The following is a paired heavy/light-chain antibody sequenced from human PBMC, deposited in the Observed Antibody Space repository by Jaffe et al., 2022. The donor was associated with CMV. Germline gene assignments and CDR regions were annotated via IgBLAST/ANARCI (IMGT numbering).Light chain of an antibody. CDR3: QQYGSSPRT. CDR1: QSVSSSY. V-gene: IGKV3-20*01. Sequence: EIVLTQSPGTLSLSPGERATLSCRASQSVSSSYLAWYQQKPGQAPRLLIYGASSRATGIPDRFSGSGSGTDFTLTISRLEPEDFAVYYCQQYGSSPRTFGQGTRLEIK. CDR2: GAS. J-gene: IGKJ5*01.
Heavy chain of an antibody. CDR1: GFTFSSYS. V-gene: IGHV3-21*01. CDR3: ARSPQLRYYGSGSYQYYYYYMDV. J-gene: IGHJ6*03. D-gene: IGHD3-10*01. Sequence: EVQLVESGGGLVKPGGSLRLSCAASGFTFSSYSMNWVRQAPGKGLEWVSSISSSSSYIYYADSVKGRFTISRDNAKNSLYLQMNSLRAEDTAVYYCARSPQLRYYGSGSYQYYYYYMDVWGKGTTVTVSS. CDR2: ISSSSSYI.